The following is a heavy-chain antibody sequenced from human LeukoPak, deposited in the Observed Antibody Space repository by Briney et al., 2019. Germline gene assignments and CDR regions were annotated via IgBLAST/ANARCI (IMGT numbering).Heavy chain of an antibody. CDR3: ARDRAAIVVDRDAFDI. J-gene: IGHJ3*02. Sequence: ASVKVSCKASGYTFTSYGISWVRQAPGQGLEWMGWISAYNGNTNYAQKLQGRVTMTTDTSTSTAYMELRSLRSDDTAVYYCARDRAAIVVDRDAFDIWGQGTMVTVSS. D-gene: IGHD3-22*01. CDR1: GYTFTSYG. V-gene: IGHV1-18*01. CDR2: ISAYNGNT.